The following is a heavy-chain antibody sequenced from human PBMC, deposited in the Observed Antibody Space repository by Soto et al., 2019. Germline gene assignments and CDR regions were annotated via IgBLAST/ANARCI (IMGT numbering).Heavy chain of an antibody. D-gene: IGHD5-12*01. Sequence: SETLSLTCTVAGGSVSSGSYYWSWIRQPPGKGLEWIGYIYYSGSTNYNPSLKSRVTISVDTSKNQFSLKLSSVTAADTAVYYCAIVRTRGGDGYNYGPYYFDYWXRGTLVTVSS. CDR3: AIVRTRGGDGYNYGPYYFDY. CDR1: GGSVSSGSYY. V-gene: IGHV4-61*01. J-gene: IGHJ4*02. CDR2: IYYSGST.